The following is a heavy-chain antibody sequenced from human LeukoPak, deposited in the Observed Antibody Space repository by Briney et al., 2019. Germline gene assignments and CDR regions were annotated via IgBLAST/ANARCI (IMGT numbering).Heavy chain of an antibody. CDR2: IYYNGSS. V-gene: IGHV4-31*03. J-gene: IGHJ6*02. D-gene: IGHD2-2*01. Sequence: SETLSLTCTVSGGSISSGAYYWSWIRQHPGKGLEWIGYIYYNGSSYYNPSLKSRVTISLDTSKNQFSLKLSSVTAADTAVYYCARGYQLPYYGMDVWGQGTTVTVSS. CDR1: GGSISSGAYY. CDR3: ARGYQLPYYGMDV.